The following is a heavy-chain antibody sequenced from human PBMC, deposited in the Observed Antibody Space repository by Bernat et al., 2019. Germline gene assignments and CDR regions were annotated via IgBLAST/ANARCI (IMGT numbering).Heavy chain of an antibody. CDR2: IKQDGSEK. Sequence: EVQLVESGGGLVQPGGSLRLSCAASGFTFSSYWMSWVRQAPGKGLEWVANIKQDGSEKYYVDSVKGRFTISRDNAKNSLYLQMNSLRAEDTAVYYCARDSLRRYYDSSGSRPYFDYWGQGTLVTVSS. J-gene: IGHJ4*02. CDR3: ARDSLRRYYDSSGSRPYFDY. V-gene: IGHV3-7*01. D-gene: IGHD3-22*01. CDR1: GFTFSSYW.